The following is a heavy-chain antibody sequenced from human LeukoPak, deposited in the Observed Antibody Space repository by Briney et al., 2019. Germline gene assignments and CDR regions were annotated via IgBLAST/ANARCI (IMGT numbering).Heavy chain of an antibody. J-gene: IGHJ5*02. V-gene: IGHV4-34*01. D-gene: IGHD3-3*01. CDR1: GGSFSGYY. CDR2: INHSGST. Sequence: SETLSLTCAVYGGSFSGYYWSWIRQPPGKGLEWIGEINHSGSTNYNPSLKSRVTISVDTSKNQFSLKLSSVTAADTAVYYCARGLRAYYDFWSGYPNWFDAWGQGTLVTVSS. CDR3: ARGLRAYYDFWSGYPNWFDA.